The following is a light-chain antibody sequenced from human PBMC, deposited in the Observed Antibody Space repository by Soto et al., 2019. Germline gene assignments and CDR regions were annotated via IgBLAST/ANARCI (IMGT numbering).Light chain of an antibody. CDR1: QSVRSN. J-gene: IGKJ1*01. Sequence: IVMTQSPATLSVSPGERATRSCRASQSVRSNLAWYQQKPGQAPRLLIYGASTRATGIPARFSGSGSGTEFTLTVSSLQSEDFAVYYCQQYNNWPPTFGLGTKVEIQ. V-gene: IGKV3-15*01. CDR3: QQYNNWPPT. CDR2: GAS.